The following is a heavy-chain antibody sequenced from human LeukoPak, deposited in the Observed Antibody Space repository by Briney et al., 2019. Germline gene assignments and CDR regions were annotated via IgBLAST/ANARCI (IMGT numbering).Heavy chain of an antibody. J-gene: IGHJ4*02. Sequence: SQTLSLTCAIYGDSVSSNSVAWNWIRQSPSRGLEWLGRTYYRSKWYNDYAVSVKSRITINPDTSKNQFSLKLSSVTAADTAVYYCARHFGYSSSWRFDYWGQGTLVTVSS. CDR2: TYYRSKWYN. V-gene: IGHV6-1*01. CDR3: ARHFGYSSSWRFDY. CDR1: GDSVSSNSVA. D-gene: IGHD6-13*01.